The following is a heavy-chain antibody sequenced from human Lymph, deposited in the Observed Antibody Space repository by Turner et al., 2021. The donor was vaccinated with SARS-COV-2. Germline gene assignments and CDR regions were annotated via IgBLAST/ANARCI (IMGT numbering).Heavy chain of an antibody. J-gene: IGHJ6*02. CDR3: AWALYYYYGMDV. Sequence: VQLVESWGGVVQPGRSLRLSCAASGFTFISYGMHWVRQAPGKGLEWVAVISDDGGHKSYADSVKGRFTISRDNSKNTLYLQMISLRAEDTAVYYCAWALYYYYGMDVWGQGTTVTVSS. CDR2: ISDDGGHK. V-gene: IGHV3-30*03. CDR1: GFTFISYG.